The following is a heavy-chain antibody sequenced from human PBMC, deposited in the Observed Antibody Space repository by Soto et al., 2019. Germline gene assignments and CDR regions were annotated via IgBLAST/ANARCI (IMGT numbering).Heavy chain of an antibody. CDR3: ARGSGLYSSSWYGY. V-gene: IGHV4-4*07. D-gene: IGHD6-13*01. J-gene: IGHJ4*02. CDR1: GGSVSSYY. CDR2: IYTSGST. Sequence: LSLTCTVTGGSVSSYYWSWIRQPAGKGLEWIGRIYTSGSTNYNPSIKSRVTMSVDTSKNQLSLKMSSVTAADTAEYYCARGSGLYSSSWYGYWGQGTLVSVSS.